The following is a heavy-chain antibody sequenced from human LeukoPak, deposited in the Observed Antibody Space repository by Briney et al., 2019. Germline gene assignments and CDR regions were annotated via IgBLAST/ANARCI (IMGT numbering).Heavy chain of an antibody. CDR1: GNSISSVDNY. D-gene: IGHD3-22*01. CDR2: IYTSGST. J-gene: IGHJ4*02. Sequence: SQTLSLTCTVSGNSISSVDNYWSWIRQPAGKGLEWIGRIYTSGSTNYNPSLKSRVTISGDTSKNQFSLRLSSVTAADTAVYYCARASYSYDINGWVPFDYWGQGTLVTVSS. CDR3: ARASYSYDINGWVPFDY. V-gene: IGHV4-61*02.